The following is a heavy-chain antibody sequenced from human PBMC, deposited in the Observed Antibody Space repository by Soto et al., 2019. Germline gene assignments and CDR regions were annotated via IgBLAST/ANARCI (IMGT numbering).Heavy chain of an antibody. V-gene: IGHV2-5*01. Sequence: GAGPTLVNPTQTLTLTFTFSGVSLTTSQVGVGWIRQPPGAAPEWVAHVYWNVDKYYSLSLKNRLTITKDTSKSQVVLTMTNMDPVDTATYYCAHLNTRGYYFDYWGQGTLVNVSS. CDR3: AHLNTRGYYFDY. J-gene: IGHJ4*02. CDR2: VYWNVDK. CDR1: GVSLTTSQVG.